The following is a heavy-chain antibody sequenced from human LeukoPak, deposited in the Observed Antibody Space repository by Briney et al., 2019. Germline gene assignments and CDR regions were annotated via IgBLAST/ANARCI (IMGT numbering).Heavy chain of an antibody. Sequence: SVKVPCKASGGTFSSYAISWVRQAPGQGLEWMGGIIPIFGTANYAQKFQGRVTITADEPTSTAYMELSSLRSEDTAVYYCARDQGGQGDFDYWGQGTLVTVSS. J-gene: IGHJ4*02. D-gene: IGHD2-15*01. CDR3: ARDQGGQGDFDY. CDR2: IIPIFGTA. V-gene: IGHV1-69*13. CDR1: GGTFSSYA.